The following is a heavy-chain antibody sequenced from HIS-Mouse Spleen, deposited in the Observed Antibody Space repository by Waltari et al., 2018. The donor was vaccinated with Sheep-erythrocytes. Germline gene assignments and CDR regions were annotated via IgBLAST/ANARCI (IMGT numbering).Heavy chain of an antibody. V-gene: IGHV3-21*01. Sequence: EVQLVESGGGLVKPGGSLRLSCAASGFTFSSQRMKWVRQAPGKGLEWVSSISSSSSYIYYADSVKGRFTISRDNAKNSLYLQMNSLRAEDTAVYYCARDTGTDAFDIWGQGTMVTVSS. CDR2: ISSSSSYI. CDR1: GFTFSSQR. CDR3: ARDTGTDAFDI. D-gene: IGHD1-1*01. J-gene: IGHJ3*02.